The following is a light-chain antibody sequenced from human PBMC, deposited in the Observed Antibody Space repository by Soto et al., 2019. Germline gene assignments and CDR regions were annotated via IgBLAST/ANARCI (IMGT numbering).Light chain of an antibody. CDR3: QQSYSTPYT. CDR1: QSVSSY. Sequence: DIQMTQSPSSLSASVGDRVTITCRASQSVSSYLNWYQQKPGKAPKLLINAASSLQSGVPSRISVSGSGTDFTLTISSLQPEDFATYYCQQSYSTPYTFGQGTKLEIK. V-gene: IGKV1-39*01. J-gene: IGKJ2*01. CDR2: AAS.